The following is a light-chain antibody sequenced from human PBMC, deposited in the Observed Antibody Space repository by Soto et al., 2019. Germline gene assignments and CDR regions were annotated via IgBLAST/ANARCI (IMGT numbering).Light chain of an antibody. CDR3: SSYTGSNIRYV. V-gene: IGLV2-14*01. CDR2: EVS. Sequence: QSALTQPASVSGSPGQSITISCTGTSNDVGGYNYVSWYQHHPGKAPKLMIYEVSDRPSGVSNRFSGSKSGNTASLTISGLQAEDEADYYCSSYTGSNIRYVFGTGTQLTVL. J-gene: IGLJ1*01. CDR1: SNDVGGYNY.